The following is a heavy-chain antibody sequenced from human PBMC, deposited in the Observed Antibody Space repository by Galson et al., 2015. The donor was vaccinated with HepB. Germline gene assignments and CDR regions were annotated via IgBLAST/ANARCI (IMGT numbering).Heavy chain of an antibody. CDR1: GFTVGSNY. CDR3: ARGYSYGFYFDY. Sequence: SLRLSCAASGFTVGSNYMSWVRQAPGKGLEWVSVIYSGGSTYYADSVKGRFTISRDNSKNTLYLQMNSLRAEDTAVYYCARGYSYGFYFDYWGQGTLVTVSS. D-gene: IGHD5-18*01. J-gene: IGHJ4*02. V-gene: IGHV3-66*01. CDR2: IYSGGST.